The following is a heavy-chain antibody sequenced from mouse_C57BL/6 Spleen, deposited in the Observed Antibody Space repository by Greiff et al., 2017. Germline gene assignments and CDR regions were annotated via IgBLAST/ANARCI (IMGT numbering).Heavy chain of an antibody. CDR1: GFNIKDYY. D-gene: IGHD1-1*01. CDR2: IDPEDGET. J-gene: IGHJ4*01. CDR3: ARSDAITTDYARDY. Sequence: EVKLLESGAELVKPGASVKLSCTASGFNIKDYYMHWVKQRTEQGLAWIGRIDPEDGETKYAPKFPGKATITADTSSNKAYLQLSSLTSEDTAVYYCARSDAITTDYARDYWGQVPSVTVSS. V-gene: IGHV14-2*01.